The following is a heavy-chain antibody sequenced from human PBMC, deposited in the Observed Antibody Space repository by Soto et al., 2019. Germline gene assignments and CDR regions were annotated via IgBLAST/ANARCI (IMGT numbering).Heavy chain of an antibody. V-gene: IGHV4-4*02. CDR2: IYHSGST. Sequence: QVQLQESGPGLVEPSGTLSLTCGVSGGFISSTNWWSWVRQPPGKGLEWIGEIYHSGSTNYNPSLKSRVTISVDKSKNHFSLKLSSVIAADTAVYYCARAGISDPTGYYGGALGYWGQGTLVTVSS. D-gene: IGHD3-9*01. CDR3: ARAGISDPTGYYGGALGY. CDR1: GGFISSTNW. J-gene: IGHJ4*02.